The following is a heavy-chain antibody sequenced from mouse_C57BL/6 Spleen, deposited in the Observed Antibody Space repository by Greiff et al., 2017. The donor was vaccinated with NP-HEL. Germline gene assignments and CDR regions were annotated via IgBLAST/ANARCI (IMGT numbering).Heavy chain of an antibody. CDR1: GFTFSSYA. CDR3: TREGTTVEAFDY. J-gene: IGHJ2*01. Sequence: EVKVEESGEGLVKPGGSLKLSCAASGFTFSSYAMSWVRQTPEKRLEWVAYISSGGDYIYYADTVKGRFTISRDNARNTLYLQMSSLKSEDTAMYYCTREGTTVEAFDYWGQGTTLTVSS. V-gene: IGHV5-9-1*02. CDR2: ISSGGDYI. D-gene: IGHD1-1*01.